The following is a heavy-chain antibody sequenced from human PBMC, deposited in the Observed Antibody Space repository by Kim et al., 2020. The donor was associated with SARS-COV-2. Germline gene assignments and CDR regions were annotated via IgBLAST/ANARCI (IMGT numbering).Heavy chain of an antibody. Sequence: SVKVSCKASGGTFSSYAISWVRQAPGQGLEWMGRIIPILGIANHAQKFQGRVTITADKSTSTAYMELSSLRSEDTAVYYCARDYGYSGCVYNWFDPRGQRALVTVSP. D-gene: IGHD5-12*01. J-gene: IGHJ5*02. CDR2: IIPILGIA. V-gene: IGHV1-69*04. CDR3: ARDYGYSGCVYNWFDP. CDR1: GGTFSSYA.